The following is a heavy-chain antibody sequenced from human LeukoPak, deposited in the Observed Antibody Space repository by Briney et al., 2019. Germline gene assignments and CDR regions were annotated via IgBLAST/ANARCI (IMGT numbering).Heavy chain of an antibody. CDR2: ISSSSSYI. CDR1: GFTFSSYS. Sequence: PGGSLRLSCAASGFTFSSYSMNWVRQAPGKGLEWVSSISSSSSYIYYADSVKGRFTVSRDNAKKSLSLQMNSLRAEDTAVYYCARASWPLGSYYMDVWGKGTTVTISS. J-gene: IGHJ6*03. V-gene: IGHV3-21*01. D-gene: IGHD3-10*01. CDR3: ARASWPLGSYYMDV.